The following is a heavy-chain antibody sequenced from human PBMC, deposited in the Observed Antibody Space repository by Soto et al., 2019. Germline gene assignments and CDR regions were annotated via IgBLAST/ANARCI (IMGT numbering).Heavy chain of an antibody. V-gene: IGHV4-61*01. CDR2: IYYSGST. CDR3: AREGTDGYNYLYYYGMDV. Sequence: SETLSLTCTVSGGSVSSGSYYWIWFRQPPGKGLEWIGYIYYSGSTNYNPSLKIRVTISVDTSKNQFSLKLSSVTAADTAVYYCAREGTDGYNYLYYYGMDVWGQGTTVTVSS. CDR1: GGSVSSGSYY. J-gene: IGHJ6*02. D-gene: IGHD5-12*01.